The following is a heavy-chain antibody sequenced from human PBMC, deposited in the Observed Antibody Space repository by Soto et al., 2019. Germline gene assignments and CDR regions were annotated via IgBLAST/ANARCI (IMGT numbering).Heavy chain of an antibody. CDR3: ARKGIVVPPVLDP. Sequence: GASVKVSCKASGGTFSSYAISWVRQAPGQGLEWMGGIIPIFGTANYAQKFQGRVTITADESTSTAYMELSSLRSEDTAVYYCARKGIVVPPVLDPGGQGTPVTVSS. CDR2: IIPIFGTA. D-gene: IGHD3-10*01. V-gene: IGHV1-69*13. CDR1: GGTFSSYA. J-gene: IGHJ5*02.